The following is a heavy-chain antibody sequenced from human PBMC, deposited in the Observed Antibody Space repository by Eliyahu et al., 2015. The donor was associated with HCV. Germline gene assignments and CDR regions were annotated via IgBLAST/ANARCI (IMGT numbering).Heavy chain of an antibody. CDR3: ARVFVIGLVPRGDYGMAV. V-gene: IGHV1-3*01. J-gene: IGHJ6*02. Sequence: QVQLVQSGAEVKKPGASVKVSCKASGYTFTRYAMHWVRQVPGQRLEWMGWXNAGNGNTKYSQKFQGRVTITRDTSASTTYMELSSLRSEDTAVYYCARVFVIGLVPRGDYGMAVWGQGTTVTVSS. D-gene: IGHD3/OR15-3a*01. CDR2: XNAGNGNT. CDR1: GYTFTRYA.